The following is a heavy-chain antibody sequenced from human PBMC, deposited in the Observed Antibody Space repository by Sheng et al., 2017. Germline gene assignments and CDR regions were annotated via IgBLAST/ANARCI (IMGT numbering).Heavy chain of an antibody. CDR3: ARNDFWSGYSTGYYYYMDV. V-gene: IGHV1-69*05. CDR2: IIPIFGTA. Sequence: QVQLVQSGAEVKKPGSSVKVSCKASGGTFSSYAISWVRQAPGQGLEWMGGIIPIFGTANYAQKFQGRVTITTDESTSTAYMELSSLRSEDTAVYYCARNDFWSGYSTGYYYYMDVWGKGTTVTVSS. J-gene: IGHJ6*03. CDR1: GGTFSSYA. D-gene: IGHD3-3*01.